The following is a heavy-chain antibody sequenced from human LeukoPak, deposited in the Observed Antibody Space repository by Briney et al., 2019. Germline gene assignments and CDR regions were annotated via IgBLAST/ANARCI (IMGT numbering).Heavy chain of an antibody. Sequence: GGTLRLSCAASGFTFSSYGMHWVRQAPGKGLEWVAVIWYDGSNKYYADSVKGRFTISRDNSKNTLYLQMNSLRDEDTAVYYCARDRSGSYYDYWGQGTLVTVSS. V-gene: IGHV3-33*01. D-gene: IGHD1-26*01. CDR2: IWYDGSNK. CDR3: ARDRSGSYYDY. CDR1: GFTFSSYG. J-gene: IGHJ4*02.